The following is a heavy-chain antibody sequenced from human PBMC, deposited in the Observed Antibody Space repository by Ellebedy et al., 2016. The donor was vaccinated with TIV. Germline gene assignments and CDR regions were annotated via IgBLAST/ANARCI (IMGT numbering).Heavy chain of an antibody. CDR3: ARTLIGMVDF. J-gene: IGHJ4*02. CDR2: TNHVGKT. D-gene: IGHD1-14*01. CDR1: GGSFRGYY. V-gene: IGHV4-34*01. Sequence: SETLSLTXAVSGGSFRGYYWTWIRQPPGKGLEWIGETNHVGKTRRNSSLKSRITISVETSRNQFSLKLTSVTAADTATYYCARTLIGMVDFWGQGVLVTVSS.